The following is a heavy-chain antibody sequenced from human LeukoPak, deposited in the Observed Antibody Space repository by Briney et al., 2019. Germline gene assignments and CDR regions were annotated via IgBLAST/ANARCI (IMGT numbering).Heavy chain of an antibody. CDR1: GGSFSGYY. CDR2: INHSGST. CDR3: ARLGIIGYCSGGSCTRPYYFDY. Sequence: PSETLSLTCAVYGGSFSGYYWSWIRQPPGKGLEWIGEINHSGSTNYNPSLKSRVTISVDTSKNQFSLKLSSVTAADTAVYYCARLGIIGYCSGGSCTRPYYFDYWGQGTLVTVSS. V-gene: IGHV4-34*01. D-gene: IGHD2-15*01. J-gene: IGHJ4*02.